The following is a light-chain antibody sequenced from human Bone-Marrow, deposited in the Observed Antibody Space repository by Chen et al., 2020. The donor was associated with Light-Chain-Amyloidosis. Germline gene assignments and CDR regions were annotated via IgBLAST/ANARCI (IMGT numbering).Light chain of an antibody. Sequence: SYVLTQPSSVSVAPGQTATIACGGNNIGSTSVHWYQQTPGQAPLLVVYDDSDRPSGIPERVSGYNAVNTATLTISRVEAGDEADYYCQVWERSSDRPVVGGGTKLTVL. CDR2: DDS. CDR3: QVWERSSDRPV. J-gene: IGLJ3*02. CDR1: NIGSTS. V-gene: IGLV3-21*02.